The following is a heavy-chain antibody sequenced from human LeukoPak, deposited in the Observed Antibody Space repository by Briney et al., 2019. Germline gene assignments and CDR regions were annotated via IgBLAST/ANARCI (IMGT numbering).Heavy chain of an antibody. CDR2: ITGSSRST. Sequence: GSLRLSCAASGFTFSSYAMSWVRQAPEKGLEWVSTITGSSRSTYYADSVRGRFTISRDNSKNTLYLQMNSLTAEDTAVYYCAKDTPLTAYSPGWSGNSFDSWGQGTLVTVSS. CDR3: AKDTPLTAYSPGWSGNSFDS. D-gene: IGHD6-19*01. J-gene: IGHJ4*02. V-gene: IGHV3-23*01. CDR1: GFTFSSYA.